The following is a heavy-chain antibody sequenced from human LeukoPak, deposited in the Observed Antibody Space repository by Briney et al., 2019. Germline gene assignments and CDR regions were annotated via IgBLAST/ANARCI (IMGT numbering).Heavy chain of an antibody. CDR3: ARDLPPRGYLF. V-gene: IGHV3-48*03. CDR1: GFTFSSYE. D-gene: IGHD5-18*01. J-gene: IGHJ4*02. Sequence: AGSLRLSCAASGFTFSSYEMNWVRQAPGKGLEWVSYISSSGSTIYYADPVKGRFTISRDNAKNSLYLQMNSLRAEDTAVYYCARDLPPRGYLFWGQGTLVTVSS. CDR2: ISSSGSTI.